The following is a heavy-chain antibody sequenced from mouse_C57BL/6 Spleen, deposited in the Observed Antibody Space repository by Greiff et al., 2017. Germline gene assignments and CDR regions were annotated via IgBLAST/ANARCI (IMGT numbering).Heavy chain of an antibody. Sequence: VQLVESGAELAKPGASVKLSCKASGYTFTSYWMHWVKQRPGQGLEWIGYINPSSGYTKYNQKFKDKATLTADKSSSTAYMQLSSLTYEDSAVYYCARGDGSSFYYFDYWGQGTTLTVSS. CDR3: ARGDGSSFYYFDY. CDR2: INPSSGYT. V-gene: IGHV1-7*01. J-gene: IGHJ2*01. D-gene: IGHD1-1*01. CDR1: GYTFTSYW.